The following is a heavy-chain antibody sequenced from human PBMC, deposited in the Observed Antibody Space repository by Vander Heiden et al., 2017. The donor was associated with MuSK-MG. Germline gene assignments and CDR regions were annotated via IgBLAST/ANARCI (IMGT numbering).Heavy chain of an antibody. CDR1: GGPFSWYY. J-gene: IGHJ5*02. V-gene: IGHV4-34*01. Sequence: QVQLQQCGAGLLKPSVTLSLTCAVYGGPFSWYYWSWIRQPPGKGLEWIGEINHSGSTNYNPSLKSRVTISVDTSKNQFSLKLSSVTAADTAVYYCARGDYDFWSGYLDNWFDPWGQGTLVTVSS. CDR2: INHSGST. CDR3: ARGDYDFWSGYLDNWFDP. D-gene: IGHD3-3*01.